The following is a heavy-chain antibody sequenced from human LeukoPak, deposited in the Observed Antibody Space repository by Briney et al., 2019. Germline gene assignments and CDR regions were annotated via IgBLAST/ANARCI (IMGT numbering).Heavy chain of an antibody. V-gene: IGHV3-23*01. J-gene: IGHJ4*02. Sequence: GRSLRLSCAASGFTFSSYGMSWVRQAPGNWREWVSAISDSVTSTYYADSVKGRFTISRANSKNTLYLQMNSLRAEDTAVYYCAKRSDYGVNSNYFDYWGQGTLVTVSS. CDR3: AKRSDYGVNSNYFDY. CDR1: GFTFSSYG. CDR2: ISDSVTST. D-gene: IGHD4-23*01.